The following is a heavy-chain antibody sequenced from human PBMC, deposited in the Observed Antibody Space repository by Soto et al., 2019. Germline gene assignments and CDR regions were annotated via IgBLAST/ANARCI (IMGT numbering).Heavy chain of an antibody. V-gene: IGHV3-33*01. CDR3: ARDESLTSAFDI. J-gene: IGHJ3*02. CDR1: GFTFSSYG. Sequence: QVQLVESGGGVVQPGRSLRLSCAASGFTFSSYGMHWVRQAPGKGLEWVAVIWYDGSNKYYADSVKGRFTISRDNSKNTLYLQMNSLRAEDTAVYYCARDESLTSAFDIWGQGTMVTVSS. CDR2: IWYDGSNK.